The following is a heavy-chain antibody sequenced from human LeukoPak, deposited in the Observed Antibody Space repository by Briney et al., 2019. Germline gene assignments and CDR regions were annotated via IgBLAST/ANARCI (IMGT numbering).Heavy chain of an antibody. Sequence: GGSLRLSCAASGFTFSSYGMHWVRQAPGKGLEWVAVISYDGSNKYYADSVKGRFTISRDNSKNTLYLQMNSLRAEDTAVYYCAKDRWARIATAGSLYYFDYWGQGTLVTVSS. J-gene: IGHJ4*02. CDR3: AKDRWARIATAGSLYYFDY. D-gene: IGHD6-13*01. V-gene: IGHV3-30*18. CDR1: GFTFSSYG. CDR2: ISYDGSNK.